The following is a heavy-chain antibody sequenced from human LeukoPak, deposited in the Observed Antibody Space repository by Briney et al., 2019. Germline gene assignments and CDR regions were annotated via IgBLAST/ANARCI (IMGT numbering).Heavy chain of an antibody. CDR2: IYYSGST. J-gene: IGHJ6*03. CDR1: GGSISSSSYH. V-gene: IGHV4-39*07. Sequence: PSETLSLTCPVSGGSISSSSYHWGWIRQPPGKGLEWIGSIYYSGSTNYNPSLKSRVTMSVDTSKNQFSLKLSSVTAADTAVYYCARDQGVGAMRGYYYYYYMDVWGKGTTVTVSS. CDR3: ARDQGVGAMRGYYYYYYMDV. D-gene: IGHD1-26*01.